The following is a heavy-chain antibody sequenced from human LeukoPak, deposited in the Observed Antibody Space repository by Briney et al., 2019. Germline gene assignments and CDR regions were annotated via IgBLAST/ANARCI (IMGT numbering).Heavy chain of an antibody. J-gene: IGHJ4*02. CDR3: ARCGSYYGGAPLEY. D-gene: IGHD1-26*01. CDR1: GGTFSSYA. V-gene: IGHV1-69*13. CDR2: IIPIFGTA. Sequence: ASVKVSCKASGGTFSSYAISWVRQAPGQGLEWMGGIIPIFGTANYAQKFQGRVTITADESTSTAYMELTSLRSEDTAVYYCARCGSYYGGAPLEYWGQGTLVTVSS.